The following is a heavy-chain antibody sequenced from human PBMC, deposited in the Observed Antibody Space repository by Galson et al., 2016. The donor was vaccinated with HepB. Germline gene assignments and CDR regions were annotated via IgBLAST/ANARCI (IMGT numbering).Heavy chain of an antibody. CDR1: GFTSSDYY. CDR3: ARGGYGYNYFWDAFDI. Sequence: SLRLSCAASGFTSSDYYMSWIRQAPGKGLEWISYISSSGSSRDTTIYYADSVKGRFTISRDTAENSLYLQMNSLRGEDTAVYYCARGGYGYNYFWDAFDIWGQGTGVTVTP. J-gene: IGHJ3*02. D-gene: IGHD5-24*01. CDR2: ISSSGSSRDTTI. V-gene: IGHV3-11*01.